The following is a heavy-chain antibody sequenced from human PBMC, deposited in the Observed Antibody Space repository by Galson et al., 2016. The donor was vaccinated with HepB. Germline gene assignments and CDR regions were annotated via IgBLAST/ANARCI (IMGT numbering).Heavy chain of an antibody. CDR1: GFTFSSYA. Sequence: LRLSCAASGFTFSSYAMTWVRQAPGKGLEWVSSIDTSDSTTSYADSEGRFTISRDNSKNTLYLQMNSLRAEDTAVYYCAKVVGRFGTGGDAFDIWGQGTMVTVSS. CDR2: IDTSDSTT. CDR3: AKVVGRFGTGGDAFDI. J-gene: IGHJ3*02. D-gene: IGHD3-10*01. V-gene: IGHV3-23*01.